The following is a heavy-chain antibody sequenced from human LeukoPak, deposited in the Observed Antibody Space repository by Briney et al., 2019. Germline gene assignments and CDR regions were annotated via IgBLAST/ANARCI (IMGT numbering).Heavy chain of an antibody. CDR2: IIPIFGTA. CDR3: ARDRIGYCSSTSCYGYFDY. D-gene: IGHD2-2*01. J-gene: IGHJ4*02. V-gene: IGHV1-69*01. Sequence: SVKVSCKASGGTFSSYAISWVRQAPGQGLEWMGGIIPIFGTANYAQKFQGRVTITADESTSTAYMELSSLRSEDTAVYYCARDRIGYCSSTSCYGYFDYWGQGTLVSVSS. CDR1: GGTFSSYA.